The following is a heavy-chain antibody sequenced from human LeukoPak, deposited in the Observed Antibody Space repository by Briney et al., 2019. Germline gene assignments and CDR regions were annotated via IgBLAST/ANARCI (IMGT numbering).Heavy chain of an antibody. CDR1: GGSFSGYY. V-gene: IGHV4-34*01. CDR3: ARAVGAARRYYYYYYMDV. Sequence: PSGTLSLTCAVYGGSFSGYYWSWIRQPPGKGLEWIGEINHSGSTNYNPSLKSRVTISVDTSKNQFSLKLSSVTAADTAVYYCARAVGAARRYYYYYYMDVWGKGTTVTVSS. D-gene: IGHD6-6*01. CDR2: INHSGST. J-gene: IGHJ6*03.